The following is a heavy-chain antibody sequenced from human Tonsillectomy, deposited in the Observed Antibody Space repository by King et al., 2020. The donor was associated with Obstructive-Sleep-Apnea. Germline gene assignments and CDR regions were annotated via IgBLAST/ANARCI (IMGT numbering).Heavy chain of an antibody. Sequence: QLVQSGGGVVQPGRSLRLSCAASGFTFSSYGMHWVRQAPGKGLECGAVISYDGSNKYYADSVKGRFTISRDNSKNMLYLQMNSLRAEDTAMYYCVRDECGYDILTGVYGMDVWGQGTTVTVFS. D-gene: IGHD3-9*01. CDR3: VRDECGYDILTGVYGMDV. V-gene: IGHV3-30*03. J-gene: IGHJ6*02. CDR2: ISYDGSNK. CDR1: GFTFSSYG.